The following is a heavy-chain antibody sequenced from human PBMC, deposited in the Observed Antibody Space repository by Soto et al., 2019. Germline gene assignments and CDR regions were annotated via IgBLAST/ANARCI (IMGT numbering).Heavy chain of an antibody. J-gene: IGHJ4*02. CDR2: ISGSGGVT. CDR3: AKERAYGACDLDY. Sequence: GGSLRLSCAASGFTFTTYAMSWVRQAPGKGLEWVSDISGSGGVTYYADSVKGRFTVSRDNFKNTLYLQMNSLRAEDTAMYYCAKERAYGACDLDYWGQGTLVTVSS. CDR1: GFTFTTYA. D-gene: IGHD2-21*01. V-gene: IGHV3-23*01.